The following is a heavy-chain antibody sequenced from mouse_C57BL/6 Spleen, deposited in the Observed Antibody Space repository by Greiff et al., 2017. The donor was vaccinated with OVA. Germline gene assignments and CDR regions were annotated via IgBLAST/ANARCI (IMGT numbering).Heavy chain of an antibody. D-gene: IGHD4-1*01. V-gene: IGHV3-6*01. J-gene: IGHJ2*01. CDR2: ISYDGSN. Sequence: EVKVEESGPGLVKPSQSLSLTCSVTGYSITSGYYWNWIRQFPGNKLEWMGYISYDGSNNYNPSLKNRISITRDTSKNQFFLKLNSVTTEDTATYYCARELTGLDYWGQGTTLTVSS. CDR3: ARELTGLDY. CDR1: GYSITSGYY.